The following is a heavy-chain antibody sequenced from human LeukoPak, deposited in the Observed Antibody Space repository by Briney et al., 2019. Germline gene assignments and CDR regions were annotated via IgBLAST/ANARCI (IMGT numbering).Heavy chain of an antibody. CDR3: ARHVSPIDIVVVPAPTYFDY. Sequence: GESLKISCKGSGYSFTSYWISWVRQMPGKGLEWMGRIDLSDSYTNYSPSFQGHVTISADKSISTAYLQWSSLKASDTAMYYCARHVSPIDIVVVPAPTYFDYWGQGTLVTVSS. D-gene: IGHD2-2*01. J-gene: IGHJ4*02. CDR2: IDLSDSYT. CDR1: GYSFTSYW. V-gene: IGHV5-10-1*01.